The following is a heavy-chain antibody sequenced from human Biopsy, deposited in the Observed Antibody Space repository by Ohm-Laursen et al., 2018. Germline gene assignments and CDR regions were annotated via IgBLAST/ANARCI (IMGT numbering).Heavy chain of an antibody. CDR2: IFYRGST. J-gene: IGHJ5*02. CDR1: GGSISNNNYY. V-gene: IGHV4-39*01. D-gene: IGHD3-22*01. Sequence: GTLSLTCIVSGGSISNNNYYWGWIRQPPGKGLEWIGSIFYRGSTHYKPSLKSRVNISVDTSKNQFSLKLNSVAAADTAVYYCARDYDTSGYYYVSWGQGTLVTVSS. CDR3: ARDYDTSGYYYVS.